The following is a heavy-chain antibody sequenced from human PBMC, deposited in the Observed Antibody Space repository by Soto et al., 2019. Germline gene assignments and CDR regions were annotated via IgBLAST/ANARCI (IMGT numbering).Heavy chain of an antibody. Sequence: SETLSLTCTVSGGSISSYYWSWIRQPPGKGLEWIGYIYYSGSTNYNPSLKSRVTISVDTSKNQFSLKLSSVTAADTAVYYCAREIFGVVNNWFDPWGQGTLVTVS. CDR1: GGSISSYY. CDR2: IYYSGST. J-gene: IGHJ5*02. CDR3: AREIFGVVNNWFDP. D-gene: IGHD3-3*01. V-gene: IGHV4-59*01.